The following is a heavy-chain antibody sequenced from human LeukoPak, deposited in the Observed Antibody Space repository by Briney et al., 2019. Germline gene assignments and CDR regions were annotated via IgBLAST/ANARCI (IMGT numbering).Heavy chain of an antibody. CDR3: ARGASGYSYG. J-gene: IGHJ4*02. D-gene: IGHD5-18*01. V-gene: IGHV4-59*01. CDR1: GGSISSYY. CDR2: IYYSGST. Sequence: PSETLSLTCTVSGGSISSYYWSWIRQPPGKGLKWIGYIYYSGSTNYNPALKSRVNITIDTSKNQVSLNLSSVTAADTAVYYCARGASGYSYGWGQGTLVTVSS.